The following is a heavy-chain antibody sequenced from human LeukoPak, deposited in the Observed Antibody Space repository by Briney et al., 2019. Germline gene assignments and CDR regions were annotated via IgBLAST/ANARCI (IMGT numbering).Heavy chain of an antibody. CDR3: ARNDYSSSWSLDY. V-gene: IGHV4-59*01. D-gene: IGHD6-13*01. CDR1: GGSISSYY. Sequence: SETLSLTCTVSGGSISSYYWSWIRQPPGKGLEWIGYIYYSGITKYNPSLKSRVTISVDTSKNQFSLKLTSVTAADTAMYYCARNDYSSSWSLDYWGQGTLVTVSS. CDR2: IYYSGIT. J-gene: IGHJ4*02.